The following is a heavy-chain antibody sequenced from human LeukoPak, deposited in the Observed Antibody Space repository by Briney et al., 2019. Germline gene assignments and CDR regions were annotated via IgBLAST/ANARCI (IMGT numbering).Heavy chain of an antibody. Sequence: ASVKVSCKASGYTFTKYAMHWVRQAPGQRLEWMGWINAGNGNTKYSQKFQGRVTITRDTSANTVYMELSSPTSEDTAVYYCARGDFYYDSSDPWGQGTLVTVSS. CDR3: ARGDFYYDSSDP. J-gene: IGHJ5*02. CDR2: INAGNGNT. D-gene: IGHD3-22*01. V-gene: IGHV1-3*01. CDR1: GYTFTKYA.